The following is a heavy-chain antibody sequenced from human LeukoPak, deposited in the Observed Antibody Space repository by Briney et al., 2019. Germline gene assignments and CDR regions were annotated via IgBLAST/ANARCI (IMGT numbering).Heavy chain of an antibody. V-gene: IGHV4-59*11. Sequence: SETLSLTCTVSGGSISSRYWNWIRQPPGKGLEWIGYIHYSGSNNYNPSLKSRVTMSVDTSKNQFSLNLSSVTAADTAVYYCARSYSSSSSWWFDPWGQGTLVTVSS. CDR1: GGSISSRY. D-gene: IGHD6-6*01. J-gene: IGHJ5*02. CDR2: IHYSGSN. CDR3: ARSYSSSSSWWFDP.